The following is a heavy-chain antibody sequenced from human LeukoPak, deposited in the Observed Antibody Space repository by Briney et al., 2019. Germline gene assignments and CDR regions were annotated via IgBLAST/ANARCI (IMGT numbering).Heavy chain of an antibody. CDR3: ASTAMAPYYFDY. V-gene: IGHV1-2*02. Sequence: ASVNVSCKASGYTFTGYYMHWVRQAPGQGLAWMGWINPNSGGTNYAQKFQGRVTMTRDTSISTAYMELSRLRSDDTAVYYCASTAMAPYYFDYWGQGTLVTVSS. CDR1: GYTFTGYY. CDR2: INPNSGGT. D-gene: IGHD5-18*01. J-gene: IGHJ4*02.